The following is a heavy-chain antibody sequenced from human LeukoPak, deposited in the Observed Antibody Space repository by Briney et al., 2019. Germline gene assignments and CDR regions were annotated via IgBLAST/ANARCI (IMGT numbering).Heavy chain of an antibody. V-gene: IGHV3-7*01. CDR3: ARLGEKADFDY. CDR1: GFTFSSYW. J-gene: IGHJ4*02. D-gene: IGHD3-16*01. CDR2: IKQDGSES. Sequence: PGGSLRLSCAASGFTFSSYWMSWVRQAPGKGLEWVANIKQDGSESYYVDSVKGRFTFSRDNAMNSLYLQINSLRAEDTAVYYCARLGEKADFDYWGQGTLVTVSS.